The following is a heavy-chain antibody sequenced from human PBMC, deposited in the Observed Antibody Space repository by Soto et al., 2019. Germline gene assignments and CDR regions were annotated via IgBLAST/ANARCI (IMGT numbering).Heavy chain of an antibody. CDR2: MNPNSGNT. CDR1: GYTFTSYD. V-gene: IGHV1-8*01. CDR3: ARPSGSYYYYYYGMDV. D-gene: IGHD1-26*01. Sequence: ASVKVSCKASGYTFTSYDINWVRQATGQGLEWMGWMNPNSGNTGYAQKFQGRVTMTRNTSISTAYMELSSLRSEDTAVYYCARPSGSYYYYYYGMDVWGQGTTVTVSS. J-gene: IGHJ6*02.